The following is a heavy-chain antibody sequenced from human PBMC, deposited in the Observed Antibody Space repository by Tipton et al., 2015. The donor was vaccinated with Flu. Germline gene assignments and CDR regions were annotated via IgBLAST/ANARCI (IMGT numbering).Heavy chain of an antibody. D-gene: IGHD3-10*01. Sequence: TLSLTCIVSGGSMSSFYWSWIRQPAGKGLEWIGRIYTSGSTIYHPSLKSRLTMSVDASKKQFSLKLRSVTAADTAVYYCARGSGSGTFVIFDFWGQGTLVTVSS. V-gene: IGHV4-4*07. CDR1: GGSMSSFY. J-gene: IGHJ4*02. CDR2: IYTSGST. CDR3: ARGSGSGTFVIFDF.